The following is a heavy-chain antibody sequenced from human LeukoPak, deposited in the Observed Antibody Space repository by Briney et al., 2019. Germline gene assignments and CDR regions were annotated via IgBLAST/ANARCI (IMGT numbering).Heavy chain of an antibody. CDR3: ARLDRNAYSPFDY. Sequence: GESLKISCKGLGYTFSSYWVAWVRQMPGKGLEWMGIMYPDESDTRYSPSFQGQVTISVDKSISTAYLHWSSLTASDSAIYYCARLDRNAYSPFDYWGQGTLVTVSS. CDR1: GYTFSSYW. D-gene: IGHD5-24*01. CDR2: MYPDESDT. V-gene: IGHV5-51*01. J-gene: IGHJ4*02.